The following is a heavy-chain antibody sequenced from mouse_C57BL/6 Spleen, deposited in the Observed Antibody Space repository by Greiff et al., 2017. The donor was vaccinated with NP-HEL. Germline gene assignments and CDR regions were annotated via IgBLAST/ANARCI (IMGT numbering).Heavy chain of an antibody. D-gene: IGHD2-4*01. CDR1: GYSITSDY. J-gene: IGHJ2*01. CDR2: ISYSGST. Sequence: EVMLVESGPGLAKPSQTLSLPCSVTGYSITSDYWNWIRKFPGNKLEYMGYISYSGSTYYNPSLKSRISITRDTSKNQYYLQLNSVTTEDTATYYCARYHDYDDVPYYFDYWGQGTTLTVSS. V-gene: IGHV3-8*01. CDR3: ARYHDYDDVPYYFDY.